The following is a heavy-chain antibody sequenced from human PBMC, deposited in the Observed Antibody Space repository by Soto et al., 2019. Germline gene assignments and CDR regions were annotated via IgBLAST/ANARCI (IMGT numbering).Heavy chain of an antibody. CDR1: GFTVSSNY. Sequence: EVQLVESGGGLIQPGGSLRLSCAASGFTVSSNYMSWVRQAPGKGLEWVSVIYSGGSTYYSDSVKGRFTISRDNSKNTLYLQMNSLRAEDTAVYYCARGIAAAGALYDYWGQGTLVTVSS. CDR2: IYSGGST. D-gene: IGHD6-13*01. CDR3: ARGIAAAGALYDY. J-gene: IGHJ4*02. V-gene: IGHV3-53*01.